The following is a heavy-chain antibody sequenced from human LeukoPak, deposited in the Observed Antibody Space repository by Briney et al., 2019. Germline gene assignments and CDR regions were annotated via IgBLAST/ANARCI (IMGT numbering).Heavy chain of an antibody. D-gene: IGHD6-19*01. Sequence: PSETLSLTCTVSGGSISSGDYYWSWIRQPPGQGLEWIGYIYYSGSTYYNPSLKSRVTISVDTSKNQFSLKLSSVTAADTAVYYCASYTGYSSGWYGQDWGQGTLVTVSS. CDR1: GGSISSGDYY. CDR3: ASYTGYSSGWYGQD. CDR2: IYYSGST. V-gene: IGHV4-30-4*08. J-gene: IGHJ4*02.